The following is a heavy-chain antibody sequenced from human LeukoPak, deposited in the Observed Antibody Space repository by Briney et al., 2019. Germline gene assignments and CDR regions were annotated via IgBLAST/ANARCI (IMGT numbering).Heavy chain of an antibody. CDR2: ISSSSSYI. J-gene: IGHJ4*02. Sequence: GGSLRLSCTASGFTFGDYAMSWFRQAPGKGLEWVSSISSSSSYIYYADSVKGRFTISRDNAKNSLYLQMNSLRAEDTAVYYCARGIRSYYFDYWGQGTLVTVSS. D-gene: IGHD1-26*01. V-gene: IGHV3-21*01. CDR3: ARGIRSYYFDY. CDR1: GFTFGDYA.